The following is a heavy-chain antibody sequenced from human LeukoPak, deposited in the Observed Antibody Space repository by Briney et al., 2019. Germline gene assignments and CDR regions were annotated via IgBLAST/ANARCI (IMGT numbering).Heavy chain of an antibody. CDR1: GFTFRSFW. V-gene: IGHV3-7*01. CDR2: IKFDGTAT. CDR3: ARRSWELYAFDI. Sequence: GGSLRLSCSGFGFTFRSFWMGWVRQAPGKGLEWVANIKFDGTATNYVDSARGRLTISRDNAKNSLYLQMNSLRAEDTAVYYCARRSWELYAFDIWGQGTMVTVSS. J-gene: IGHJ3*02. D-gene: IGHD1-26*01.